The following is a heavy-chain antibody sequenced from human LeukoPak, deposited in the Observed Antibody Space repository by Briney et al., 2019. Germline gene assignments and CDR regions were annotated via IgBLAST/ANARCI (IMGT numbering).Heavy chain of an antibody. V-gene: IGHV1-46*01. CDR3: ASRRGSSWYKDSTTEY. J-gene: IGHJ4*02. CDR1: GYTFTSYY. Sequence: ASVKVSCKASGYTFTSYYMHWVRQAPGQGLEWMGIINPSGGSTSYAQKFQGRVTMTRDTSISTAYMELSSLRSEDTAVYYCASRRGSSWYKDSTTEYWGQGTLVTVSS. D-gene: IGHD6-13*01. CDR2: INPSGGST.